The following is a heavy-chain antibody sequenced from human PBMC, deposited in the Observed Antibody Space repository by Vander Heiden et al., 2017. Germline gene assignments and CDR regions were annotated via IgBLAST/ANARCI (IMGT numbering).Heavy chain of an antibody. Sequence: EVQLVESGGGVVQPCRSLRLSCAAPGFRFDDYAMHWVRQAPGKGLEWVSGISGNSDSIAYADSVKGRFTISRDNAKNSLSLQMNSLRTEDTALYYCSKGDSYYFDTSGYLTFDYWGQGTLVTVSS. D-gene: IGHD3-22*01. CDR1: GFRFDDYA. CDR3: SKGDSYYFDTSGYLTFDY. V-gene: IGHV3-9*01. J-gene: IGHJ4*02. CDR2: ISGNSDSI.